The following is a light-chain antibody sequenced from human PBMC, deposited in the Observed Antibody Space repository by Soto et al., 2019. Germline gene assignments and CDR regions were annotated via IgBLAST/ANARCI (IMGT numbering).Light chain of an antibody. Sequence: EIVLTQSPGTLSLSPGERATLSCRASQSVSSSYLAWYQQKPGQAPRLLIYAASSRATGIPDRFSGSGSGTDFTLTISRLEPEDFAVCYCQQYHNSPPTFGQGTKVDIK. CDR2: AAS. J-gene: IGKJ1*01. CDR1: QSVSSSY. V-gene: IGKV3-20*01. CDR3: QQYHNSPPT.